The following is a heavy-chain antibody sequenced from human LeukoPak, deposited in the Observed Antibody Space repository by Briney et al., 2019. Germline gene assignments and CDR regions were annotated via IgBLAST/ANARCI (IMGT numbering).Heavy chain of an antibody. CDR2: IYPGDSDT. Sequence: GASLQISCKGSGYSFTSYWIGWVRPMPGKGLEWMGIIYPGDSDTRYSPSFQGQVTISADKSISTSYLQWSSLKASDTAMYYCARLGGYCSSTSCSPYYYYYMDVWGKGTTVTVSS. CDR3: ARLGGYCSSTSCSPYYYYYMDV. CDR1: GYSFTSYW. V-gene: IGHV5-51*01. J-gene: IGHJ6*03. D-gene: IGHD2-2*01.